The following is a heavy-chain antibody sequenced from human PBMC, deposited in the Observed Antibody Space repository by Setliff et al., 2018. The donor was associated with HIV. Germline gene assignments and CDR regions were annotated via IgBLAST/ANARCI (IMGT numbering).Heavy chain of an antibody. CDR1: GYTFTGYY. V-gene: IGHV1-2*02. CDR2: INPNSGGT. CDR3: ARARVDTAMVTHYYYYMDV. Sequence: ASVKVSCKASGYTFTGYYMHWVRQAPGQGLEWMGWINPNSGGTNYAQTFQGRVTMTRDTSISTAYMELSRLRSDDTAVYYCARARVDTAMVTHYYYYMDVWGKGTTVTVSS. J-gene: IGHJ6*03. D-gene: IGHD5-18*01.